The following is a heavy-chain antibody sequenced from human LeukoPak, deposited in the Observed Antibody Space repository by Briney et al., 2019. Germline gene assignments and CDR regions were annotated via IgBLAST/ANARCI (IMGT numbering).Heavy chain of an antibody. D-gene: IGHD2-2*01. CDR1: GGSITSGTYY. V-gene: IGHV4-61*02. Sequence: SETLSLTCTVSGGSITSGTYYWSWIRQPAGKGLEWIGRVYSSGRTNYDPSLKSRVTISVDTSKNQFSLKLSSVTAADTAVYYCARTSCYGDSSSCHGGRFDPWGQGTLVTVSS. CDR3: ARTSCYGDSSSCHGGRFDP. J-gene: IGHJ5*02. CDR2: VYSSGRT.